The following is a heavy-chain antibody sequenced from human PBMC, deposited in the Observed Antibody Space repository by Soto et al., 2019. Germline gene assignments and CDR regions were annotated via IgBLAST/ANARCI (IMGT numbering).Heavy chain of an antibody. J-gene: IGHJ4*02. CDR3: ARGNYYGSGSYQY. V-gene: IGHV4-34*01. CDR2: INHSGST. CDR1: GGSFSGYY. Sequence: SETLSLTCAVYGGSFSGYYWSWIRQPPGKGLEWIGEINHSGSTNYNPSLKSRVTISVDTSKNQFSLKLSSVTAADTAVYYCARGNYYGSGSYQYWGQGTLVTVSS. D-gene: IGHD3-10*01.